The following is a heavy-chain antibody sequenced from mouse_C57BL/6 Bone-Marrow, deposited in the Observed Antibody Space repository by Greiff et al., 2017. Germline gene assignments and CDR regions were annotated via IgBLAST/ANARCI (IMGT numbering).Heavy chain of an antibody. CDR3: ARSRLGVWYFDV. V-gene: IGHV1-69*01. Sequence: QVQLKQPGAELVMPGASVKLSCKASGYTFTSYWMHWVKQRPGQGLEWIGEIDPSDSYTNYNQKFKGKSTLTVDKSSSTAYMQLSSLTSEDSAVDYCARSRLGVWYFDVWGTGTTVTVSS. D-gene: IGHD2-4*01. CDR2: IDPSDSYT. J-gene: IGHJ1*03. CDR1: GYTFTSYW.